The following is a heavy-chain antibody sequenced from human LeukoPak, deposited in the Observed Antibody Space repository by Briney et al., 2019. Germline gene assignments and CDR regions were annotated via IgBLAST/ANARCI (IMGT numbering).Heavy chain of an antibody. CDR3: ARSPIPYDRSRTDYRFDP. V-gene: IGHV4-59*01. J-gene: IGHJ5*02. D-gene: IGHD3-16*01. CDR2: IYYSGST. CDR1: GGSISSYY. Sequence: ETLSLTCSASGGSISSYYWSWIRQPPGKGLEWIGYIYYSGSTNYNPSLKSRVTISLATSKSQFSLKLTSVTAADPVVYYCARSPIPYDRSRTDYRFDPWRQGTLVTVAS.